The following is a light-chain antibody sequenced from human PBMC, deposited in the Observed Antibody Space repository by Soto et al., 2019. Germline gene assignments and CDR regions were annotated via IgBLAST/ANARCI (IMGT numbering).Light chain of an antibody. J-gene: IGKJ1*01. CDR1: QSVSSN. Sequence: EIVMTQSPATLSVSPGERATLSCRASQSVSSNLAWYQQKPGQAPRLLIYGASTRATGIPARFSGSGSGTEFTLTISSLQSEDFAVYYCQQYSNWPPGKFGQGTKV. CDR3: QQYSNWPPGK. V-gene: IGKV3-15*01. CDR2: GAS.